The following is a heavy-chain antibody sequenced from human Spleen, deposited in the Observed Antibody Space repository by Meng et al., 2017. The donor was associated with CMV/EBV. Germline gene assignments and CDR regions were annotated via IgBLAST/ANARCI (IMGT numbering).Heavy chain of an antibody. D-gene: IGHD2-21*02. CDR2: MNPNSGNT. Sequence: QVQLVQSGAEVKKPGASVKVSCKASGYTFTSYDINWVRRATGQGLEWMGWMNPNSGNTGYAQKFQGRVTMTRSTSITTAYMELSSLTSEDTAVYYCARHVLGGDFGPGRGWFDPWGQGTLVTVSS. CDR1: GYTFTSYD. CDR3: ARHVLGGDFGPGRGWFDP. V-gene: IGHV1-8*01. J-gene: IGHJ5*02.